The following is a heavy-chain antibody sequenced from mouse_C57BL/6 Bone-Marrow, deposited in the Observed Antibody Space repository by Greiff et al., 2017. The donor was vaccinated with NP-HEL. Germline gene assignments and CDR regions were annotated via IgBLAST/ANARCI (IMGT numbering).Heavy chain of an antibody. Sequence: QVQLQQPGAELVRPGSSVKLSCKASGYTFTSYWMHWVKQRPIQGLEWIGNIDPSDSETHYNQKFKDKATLTVDKSSSTAYMQLSSLTSEDSAVYYCARSNGSSSWFADWGKGTLVTVAA. CDR3: ARSNGSSSWFAD. V-gene: IGHV1-52*01. CDR2: IDPSDSET. J-gene: IGHJ3*01. CDR1: GYTFTSYW. D-gene: IGHD1-1*01.